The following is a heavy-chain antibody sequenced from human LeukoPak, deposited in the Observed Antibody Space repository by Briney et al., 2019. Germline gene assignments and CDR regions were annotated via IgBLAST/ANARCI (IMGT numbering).Heavy chain of an antibody. Sequence: PGGSLRLSCAASGFTFSSYWMSWVRQAPGKGLECVSSISSSGGYIFYADSVKGRFTISRDNAKNSLYLQMNSLRAGDTAVYYCAREDDFWSGPFDYWGQGTLVTVSS. V-gene: IGHV3-21*01. D-gene: IGHD3-3*01. CDR1: GFTFSSYW. J-gene: IGHJ4*02. CDR2: ISSSGGYI. CDR3: AREDDFWSGPFDY.